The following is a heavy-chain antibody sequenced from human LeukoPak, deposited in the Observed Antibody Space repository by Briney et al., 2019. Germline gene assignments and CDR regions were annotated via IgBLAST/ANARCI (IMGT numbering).Heavy chain of an antibody. CDR2: ISGSGTST. D-gene: IGHD6-19*01. V-gene: IGHV3-23*01. J-gene: IGHJ4*02. CDR1: GFTFSSYA. Sequence: GGSLRLSCAASGFTFSSYAMSWVRQAPGKGLEWVSGISGSGTSTYYADSVKGRFTISRDNSKNTMSLQMNSLRAEDTTLYYCARGKGIAVSSFDSWGQGTLVTVSS. CDR3: ARGKGIAVSSFDS.